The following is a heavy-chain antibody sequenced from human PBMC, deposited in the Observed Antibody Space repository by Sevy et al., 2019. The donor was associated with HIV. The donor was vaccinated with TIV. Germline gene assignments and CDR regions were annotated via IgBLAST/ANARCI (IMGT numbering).Heavy chain of an antibody. Sequence: GGSLRLSCAASGFIFNIFGMHWVRQAPGKGLEWVAFIRYDGSDKYYTDSVKGRFTISRDNSKDTLYLQMNSLRAEDTAVYYCAELPLTPDTTFDYWGQGTLVTVSS. CDR2: IRYDGSDK. J-gene: IGHJ4*02. CDR1: GFIFNIFG. CDR3: AELPLTPDTTFDY. V-gene: IGHV3-30*02. D-gene: IGHD4-4*01.